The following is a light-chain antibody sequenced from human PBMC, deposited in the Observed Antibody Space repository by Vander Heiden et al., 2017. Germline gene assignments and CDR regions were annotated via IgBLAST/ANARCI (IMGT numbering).Light chain of an antibody. CDR2: KDS. Sequence: SYELTQPPSVSVSLGQMARITCSGEALPKKYAYWYQQKPGQFPVLVIYKDSERPSGIPARFSGSSSGTIVTLTISGVQAEDEADYYCLSADSSGTYVFGTGTKVTVL. CDR1: ALPKKY. J-gene: IGLJ1*01. V-gene: IGLV3-16*01. CDR3: LSADSSGTYV.